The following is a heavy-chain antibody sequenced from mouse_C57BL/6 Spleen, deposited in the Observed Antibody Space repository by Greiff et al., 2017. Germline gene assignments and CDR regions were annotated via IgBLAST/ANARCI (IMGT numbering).Heavy chain of an antibody. D-gene: IGHD1-1*01. Sequence: EVQLVESGGGLVKPGGSLKLSCAASGFTFSSYAMSWVRQTPEKRLEWVATISDGGSYTYYPDNVKGRFTISRDNAKNNLYLQMSHLKSEDTAMYYCARDYYYGSSYRWYFDVWGTGTTVTVSS. CDR2: ISDGGSYT. CDR3: ARDYYYGSSYRWYFDV. V-gene: IGHV5-4*01. CDR1: GFTFSSYA. J-gene: IGHJ1*03.